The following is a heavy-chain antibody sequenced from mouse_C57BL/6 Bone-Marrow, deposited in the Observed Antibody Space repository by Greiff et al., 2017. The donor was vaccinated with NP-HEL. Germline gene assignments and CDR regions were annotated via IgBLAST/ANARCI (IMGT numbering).Heavy chain of an antibody. Sequence: VQLQQSGAELVKPGASVKMSCKASGYTFTSYWITWVKQRPGQGLEWIGDIYPGSGSTNYNEKFKSKATLTVDTSSSTAYMQLSSLTSEDSAVYYCAREGGITTDWYFDVWGTGTTVTVSS. CDR1: GYTFTSYW. CDR2: IYPGSGST. V-gene: IGHV1-55*01. J-gene: IGHJ1*03. CDR3: AREGGITTDWYFDV. D-gene: IGHD1-1*01.